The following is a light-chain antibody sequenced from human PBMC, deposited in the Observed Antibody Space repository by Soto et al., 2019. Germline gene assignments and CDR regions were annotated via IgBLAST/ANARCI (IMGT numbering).Light chain of an antibody. J-gene: IGLJ1*01. CDR1: NNL. V-gene: IGLV2-23*01. CDR3: CAYVGARSYV. CDR2: EGT. Sequence: SVLTQPASVSGSPGQSITISCTGTNNLVSWYQQHPGKAPKVVVYEGTKRPSGVSNRFSGSNSGGTASLTTSGLQAKDEASYFCCAYVGARSYVFGPGTKV.